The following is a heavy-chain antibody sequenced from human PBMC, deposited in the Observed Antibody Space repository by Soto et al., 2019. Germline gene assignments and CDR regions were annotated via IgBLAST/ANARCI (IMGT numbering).Heavy chain of an antibody. J-gene: IGHJ4*02. CDR3: ARDYGGYPTDY. CDR1: GGSSSGYY. V-gene: IGHV4-34*01. Sequence: LSLTCAVYGGSSSGYYWGWIRQPPGKGLEWIGEINHSGSTNYNPSLESRVTMSVDTSKNHFSLRLSSVTTADTAVYYCARDYGGYPTDYWGQGTLVTVSS. CDR2: INHSGST. D-gene: IGHD4-17*01.